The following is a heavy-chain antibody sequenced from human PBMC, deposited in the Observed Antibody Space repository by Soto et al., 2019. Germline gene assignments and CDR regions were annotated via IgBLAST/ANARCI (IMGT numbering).Heavy chain of an antibody. CDR3: ARDVLNYYDSSGNNWFDP. D-gene: IGHD3-22*01. V-gene: IGHV4-31*03. Sequence: SETLSLTCTVSGGSISSGGYYWSWIRQHPGKGLEWIGYIYYSGSTYYNPSLKSRVTISVDTSKNQFSLKLSSVTAADTAVYYCARDVLNYYDSSGNNWFDPWGQGTLVTVSS. CDR1: GGSISSGGYY. CDR2: IYYSGST. J-gene: IGHJ5*02.